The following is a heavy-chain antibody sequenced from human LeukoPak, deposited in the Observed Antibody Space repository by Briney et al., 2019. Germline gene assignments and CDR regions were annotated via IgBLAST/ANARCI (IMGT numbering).Heavy chain of an antibody. D-gene: IGHD1-26*01. Sequence: GESLKISCKGSGYSFTSYWIGWVRQMPGKGLEWMGIVYPDDSESRYSPSFQGQVTISADKSVSTAYLQWGSLKASDTAMYYCARRYSGRYEFDYWGQGTLVTVSS. CDR1: GYSFTSYW. J-gene: IGHJ4*02. V-gene: IGHV5-51*01. CDR2: VYPDDSES. CDR3: ARRYSGRYEFDY.